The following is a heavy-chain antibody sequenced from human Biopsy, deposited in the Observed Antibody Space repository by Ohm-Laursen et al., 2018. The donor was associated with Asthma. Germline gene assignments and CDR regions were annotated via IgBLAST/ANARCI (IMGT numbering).Heavy chain of an antibody. Sequence: SDTLSLTCPVSGASITSSAYYWGWIRQPPGKGLEWIGSMYYGETTYYSPSLKSRVTRSVDPSKNQFSLILSSVTAADTAVYYCVRGSSSWHHGPFHYYYGLDVWGQGTTATVSS. D-gene: IGHD6-13*01. CDR3: VRGSSSWHHGPFHYYYGLDV. J-gene: IGHJ6*02. V-gene: IGHV4-39*01. CDR2: MYYGETT. CDR1: GASITSSAYY.